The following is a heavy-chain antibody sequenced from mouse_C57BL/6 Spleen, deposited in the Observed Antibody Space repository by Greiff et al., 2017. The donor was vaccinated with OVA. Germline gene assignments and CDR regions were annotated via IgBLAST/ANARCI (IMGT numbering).Heavy chain of an antibody. CDR3: ARYPPYYDGSSYFYYAMDY. J-gene: IGHJ4*01. CDR1: GYTFTSYW. Sequence: QVQLQQPGAELVKPGASVKMSCKASGYTFTSYWITWVKQRPGQGLEWIGDIYPGSGSTNYNEKFKSKATLTVDTSSSTAYMQLSSLTSEDSAVYYGARYPPYYDGSSYFYYAMDYWGQGTSVTVSS. V-gene: IGHV1-55*01. CDR2: IYPGSGST. D-gene: IGHD1-1*01.